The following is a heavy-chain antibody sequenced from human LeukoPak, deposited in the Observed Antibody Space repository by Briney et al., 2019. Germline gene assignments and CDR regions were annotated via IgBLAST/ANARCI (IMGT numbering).Heavy chain of an antibody. Sequence: GASVKLSCTASGGIFSSYAISWVRQAPGQGLEWMGGIIPIFGTANYAQKFQGRVTITADESTSTAYMELSSLRSDDTAVYYCARAPTVAYYYDSSGYYYPWGQGTLVTVSS. D-gene: IGHD3-22*01. CDR3: ARAPTVAYYYDSSGYYYP. CDR2: IIPIFGTA. V-gene: IGHV1-69*13. CDR1: GGIFSSYA. J-gene: IGHJ5*02.